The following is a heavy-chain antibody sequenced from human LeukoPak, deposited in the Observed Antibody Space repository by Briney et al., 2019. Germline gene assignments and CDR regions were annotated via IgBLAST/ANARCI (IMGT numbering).Heavy chain of an antibody. Sequence: ASVKVSCKASGYTFTNYDINWVRQATGQGLEWMGWMNPNNGNAGYAQKFQDKVTMTRDTSISTAYMELSSLRSEDTAVYYCARAWVISRLGDAFDIWGQGTMVTVSS. CDR1: GYTFTNYD. CDR2: MNPNNGNA. D-gene: IGHD7-27*01. CDR3: ARAWVISRLGDAFDI. J-gene: IGHJ3*02. V-gene: IGHV1-8*01.